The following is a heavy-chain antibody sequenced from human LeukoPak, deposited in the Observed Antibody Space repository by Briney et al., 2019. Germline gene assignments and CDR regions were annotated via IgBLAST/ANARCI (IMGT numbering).Heavy chain of an antibody. D-gene: IGHD6-19*01. CDR3: ARGRIAVAGGWFDP. CDR2: MNPNSGNT. J-gene: IGHJ5*02. CDR1: GYTFTSYD. Sequence: ASVKVSCKASGYTFTSYDINWVRQATGQGLEWMGWMNPNSGNTGYAQKFQGSVTMTRNTSISTAYMELSSLRSEDTAVYYCARGRIAVAGGWFDPWGQGTLVTVSS. V-gene: IGHV1-8*01.